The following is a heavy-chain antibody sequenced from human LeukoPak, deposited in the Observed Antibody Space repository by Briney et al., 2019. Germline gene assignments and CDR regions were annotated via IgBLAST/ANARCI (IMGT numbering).Heavy chain of an antibody. J-gene: IGHJ4*02. D-gene: IGHD5-12*01. V-gene: IGHV1-2*02. CDR1: GYTFTGYA. CDR3: AKKVRGPSHPLDF. CDR2: INPEKRDT. Sequence: ASVKVSCKASGYTFTGYAIHWVRKAPGQGLEWMGWINPEKRDTGYAHKFQGRVTMTSDTSISTAYMELSSLRSDDTAVYYCAKKVRGPSHPLDFWGQGTLVTVSS.